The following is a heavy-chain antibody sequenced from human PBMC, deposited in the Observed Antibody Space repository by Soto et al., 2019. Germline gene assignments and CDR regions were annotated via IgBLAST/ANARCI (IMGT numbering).Heavy chain of an antibody. J-gene: IGHJ4*02. Sequence: GGSLILSCAASGFTFSSYEMNWVRQAPGKGLEWVSYISSSGSTIYYADSVKGRFTISRDNAKNSLYLQMNSLRAEDTAVYYCARILASGRIYWGQGTLVTVSS. CDR3: ARILASGRIY. D-gene: IGHD2-15*01. CDR1: GFTFSSYE. CDR2: ISSSGSTI. V-gene: IGHV3-48*03.